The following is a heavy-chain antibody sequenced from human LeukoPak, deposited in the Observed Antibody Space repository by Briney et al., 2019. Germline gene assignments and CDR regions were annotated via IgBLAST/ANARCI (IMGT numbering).Heavy chain of an antibody. Sequence: PGGSLRLSCAASGFTFSSYGMHWVRQAPGHGLEWVAVISYDGSNKYYADSVKGRFTISRDNSKNTLYLQMNSLRAEDTAVYYCAKGSGSLDYWGQGTLVTVSS. CDR2: ISYDGSNK. CDR3: AKGSGSLDY. V-gene: IGHV3-30*18. J-gene: IGHJ4*02. CDR1: GFTFSSYG. D-gene: IGHD1-26*01.